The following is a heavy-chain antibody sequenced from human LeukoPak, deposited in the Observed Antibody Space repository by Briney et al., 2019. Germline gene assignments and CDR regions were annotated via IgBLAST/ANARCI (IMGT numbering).Heavy chain of an antibody. J-gene: IGHJ4*02. CDR3: AKDMAYSSSWEN. V-gene: IGHV3-30*18. Sequence: PGGSLRLSCAASGFTFSSYGMHWVRQAPGKGLEWVAVISYDGSNKYYADSVKGRFTISRDNSKNTLYLQMNSLRAEDTAVYYCAKDMAYSSSWENWGQGTLVTVSS. CDR1: GFTFSSYG. CDR2: ISYDGSNK. D-gene: IGHD6-13*01.